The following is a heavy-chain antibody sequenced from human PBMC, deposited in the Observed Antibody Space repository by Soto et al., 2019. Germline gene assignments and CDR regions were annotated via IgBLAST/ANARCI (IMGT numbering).Heavy chain of an antibody. CDR1: GFTFRTYG. D-gene: IGHD3-16*01. V-gene: IGHV3-33*01. CDR2: IWSDGSNK. CDR3: ATDRGGAACDY. Sequence: QVQLVESGGGVVQPGRSLRLSCAASGFTFRTYGMHWVRQAPGKGLEWVAVIWSDGSNKIYAESVKGRFTISRDNSRNILYLEMNSLRVEDMAVYYCATDRGGAACDYWGQGTLVTVSS. J-gene: IGHJ4*02.